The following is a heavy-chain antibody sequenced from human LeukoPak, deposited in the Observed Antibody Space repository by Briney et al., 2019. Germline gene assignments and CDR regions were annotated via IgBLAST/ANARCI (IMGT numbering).Heavy chain of an antibody. CDR1: GFTFSSYA. D-gene: IGHD3-10*01. Sequence: PGGSLRLSCAASGFTFSSYAMSWVRQAPGKGLEWVSAISGSGGSTYYADSVEGRFTISRDNSKNTLYLQMNSLRAEDTAVYYCAKMGDYYGSGSYQNDRDYWGQGTLVTVSS. J-gene: IGHJ4*02. CDR2: ISGSGGST. CDR3: AKMGDYYGSGSYQNDRDY. V-gene: IGHV3-23*01.